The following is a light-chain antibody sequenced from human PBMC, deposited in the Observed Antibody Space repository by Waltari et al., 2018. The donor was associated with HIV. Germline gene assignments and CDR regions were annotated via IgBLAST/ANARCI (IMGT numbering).Light chain of an antibody. Sequence: EIVMTQSPGTLSVSLGGRATLSCRASQSVSRNLAWYQQKPGQVPRLLVYGDSTRATVVPARFSCSGSGTEFTLTISSLQSEDSAVYYCQQYNTLPPYTFGQGTKLEIK. CDR3: QQYNTLPPYT. J-gene: IGKJ2*01. V-gene: IGKV3-15*01. CDR2: GDS. CDR1: QSVSRN.